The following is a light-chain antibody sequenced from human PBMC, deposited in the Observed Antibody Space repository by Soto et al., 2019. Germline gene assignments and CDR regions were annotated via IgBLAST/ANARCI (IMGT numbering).Light chain of an antibody. J-gene: IGKJ1*01. Sequence: EIVLTQSPGTLSLSPGERATLSCRASQSVSSSYLAWYQQKPGQAPRLLIYGASSRATAIPDRFSGRGSGTDFTITISRLEPEDFAVYYCQQYGSSWTFGQGTKVEIK. CDR2: GAS. CDR1: QSVSSSY. CDR3: QQYGSSWT. V-gene: IGKV3-20*01.